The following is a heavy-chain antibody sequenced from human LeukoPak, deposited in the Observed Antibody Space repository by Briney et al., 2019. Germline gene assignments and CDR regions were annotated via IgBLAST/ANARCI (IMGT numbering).Heavy chain of an antibody. CDR1: GFIFSDYY. CDR2: ISGSGGST. V-gene: IGHV3-23*01. D-gene: IGHD1-1*01. Sequence: GGSLRLSCVASGFIFSDYYMSWIRQVPGKGLEWVSAISGSGGSTYYADSVKGRFTISRDNSKNTLYLQMNSLGADDTAVYYCAKGNWRYFDYWGQGTLVTVSS. CDR3: AKGNWRYFDY. J-gene: IGHJ4*02.